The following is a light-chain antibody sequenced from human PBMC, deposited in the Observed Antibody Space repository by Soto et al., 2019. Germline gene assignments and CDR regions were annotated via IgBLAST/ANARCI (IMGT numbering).Light chain of an antibody. CDR1: QSVSSSY. CDR3: QQYYSSPPYT. CDR2: GAS. Sequence: EIVLTQSPGTLSLSPGERATLSCRASQSVSSSYLAWYQQKPGQAPRLLIYGASSRATGIPDRFSGSGSGTDFTLTISRLEPEDFAVYYCQQYYSSPPYTLGQGTKVEIK. J-gene: IGKJ2*01. V-gene: IGKV3-20*01.